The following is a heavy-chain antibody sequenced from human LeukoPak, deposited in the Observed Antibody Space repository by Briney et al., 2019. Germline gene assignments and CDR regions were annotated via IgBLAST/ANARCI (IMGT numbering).Heavy chain of an antibody. D-gene: IGHD3-9*01. CDR2: INPSGAGT. CDR1: GYTFTGYY. J-gene: IGHJ3*02. V-gene: IGHV1-46*01. CDR3: ARESGPGYFEAALWGAFDI. Sequence: ASVKVSCKASGYTFTGYYMHWVRQAPGQGLEWMGIINPSGAGTTYAQNFQGRVTMTRDTSTSTVYMDLSSLRSEDTAVYYCARESGPGYFEAALWGAFDIWGQGTMVTVSS.